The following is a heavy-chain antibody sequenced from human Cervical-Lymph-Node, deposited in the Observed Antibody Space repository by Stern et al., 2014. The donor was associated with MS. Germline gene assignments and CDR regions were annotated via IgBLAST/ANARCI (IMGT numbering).Heavy chain of an antibody. CDR1: GYTLTEMS. D-gene: IGHD2-21*02. V-gene: IGHV1-24*01. J-gene: IGHJ6*02. CDR3: ATHRGRVTYYYGLDV. CDR2: YDPQHGET. Sequence: QVQLMQSGAEVKKPGASVKVSCKVSGYTLTEMSMPWVRQAPGKGLEWMGGYDPQHGETVYAQKIQGRVTMAEDRSTDTAYMELTSLRSDDTAVYYCATHRGRVTYYYGLDVWGQGTTVTVSS.